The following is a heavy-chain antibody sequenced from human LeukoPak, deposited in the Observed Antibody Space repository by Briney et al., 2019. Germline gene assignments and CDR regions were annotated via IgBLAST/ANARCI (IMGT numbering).Heavy chain of an antibody. J-gene: IGHJ4*02. Sequence: GGSLRLSCAASGFTFSYHWMTWVRQAPGKGLEWVANIKNDGTVKNYVDSVKGRFTISRDNAKTSLYLQMNSLRAEDTAVYYCAKDSCSKGDSWGQGVLVTVSS. V-gene: IGHV3-7*01. CDR3: AKDSCSKGDS. CDR1: GFTFSYHW. CDR2: IKNDGTVK. D-gene: IGHD2-15*01.